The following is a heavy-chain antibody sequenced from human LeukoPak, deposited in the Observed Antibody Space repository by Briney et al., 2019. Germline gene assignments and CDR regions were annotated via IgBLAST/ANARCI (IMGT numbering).Heavy chain of an antibody. CDR3: ARRLTVTTANFDY. CDR2: INHSGST. Sequence: SETLSLTCAVYGGSFSGYYWSWIRQPPGKGLEWIGEINHSGSTNYNPSLKSRVTISVDTSKNQFSLKLSSVTAADTAVYYCARRLTVTTANFDYWGQGTLVTVSS. D-gene: IGHD4-17*01. CDR1: GGSFSGYY. J-gene: IGHJ4*02. V-gene: IGHV4-34*01.